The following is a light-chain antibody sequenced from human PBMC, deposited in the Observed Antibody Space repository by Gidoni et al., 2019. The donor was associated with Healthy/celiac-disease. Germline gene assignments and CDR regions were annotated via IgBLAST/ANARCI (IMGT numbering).Light chain of an antibody. V-gene: IGLV3-25*03. CDR2: KDS. CDR3: QSADSSGPRV. CDR1: ALPKQY. J-gene: IGLJ2*01. Sequence: SSELTQPPSVSVSPGQTARITCSGHALPKQYAYWYQQKPGQAPVLVIYKDSERPSGIPERFSGSSSGTTVTLTISGVQAEDEADYYCQSADSSGPRVFGGGTKLTVL.